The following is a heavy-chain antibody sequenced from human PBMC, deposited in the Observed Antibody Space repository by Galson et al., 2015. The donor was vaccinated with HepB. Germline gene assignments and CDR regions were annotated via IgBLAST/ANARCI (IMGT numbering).Heavy chain of an antibody. J-gene: IGHJ4*02. CDR1: GGTFSSYT. V-gene: IGHV1-69*04. D-gene: IGHD6-13*01. CDR2: IIPILGIA. CDR3: ARDMAAAGTTDDDY. Sequence: SVKVSCKASGGTFSSYTISWVRRAPGQGLEWMGRIIPILGIANYAQKFQGRVTITADKSTSTAYMELSSLRSEDTAVYYCARDMAAAGTTDDDYWGQGTLVTVSS.